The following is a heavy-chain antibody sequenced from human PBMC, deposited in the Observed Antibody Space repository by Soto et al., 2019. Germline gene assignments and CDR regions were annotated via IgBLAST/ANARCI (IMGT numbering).Heavy chain of an antibody. CDR1: GGSISSGDYY. Sequence: SETLSLTCTVSGGSISSGDYYWSWIRQPPGKGLEWIGYIYYSGSTYYNPSLKSRVTISVDTSKNQFSLKLSSVTAAGTAVYYCASSTYYDFWSGQPFDYWGQGTLVTVSS. V-gene: IGHV4-30-4*01. D-gene: IGHD3-3*01. CDR2: IYYSGST. J-gene: IGHJ4*02. CDR3: ASSTYYDFWSGQPFDY.